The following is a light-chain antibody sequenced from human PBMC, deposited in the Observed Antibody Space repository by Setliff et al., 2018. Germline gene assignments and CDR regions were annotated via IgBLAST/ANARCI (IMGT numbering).Light chain of an antibody. J-gene: IGLJ1*01. CDR1: SSDVGGYNY. CDR2: DVS. Sequence: QSVLTQPPSASWTPGQSVTIPCTGTSSDVGGYNYVSWYQQHPGKAPKLMIYDVSKRPSWVPDRFSGSKSGNTASLTISGLQAEDEADYYCCSYAGSYTSLYVFGTGTKV. V-gene: IGLV2-11*01. CDR3: CSYAGSYTSLYV.